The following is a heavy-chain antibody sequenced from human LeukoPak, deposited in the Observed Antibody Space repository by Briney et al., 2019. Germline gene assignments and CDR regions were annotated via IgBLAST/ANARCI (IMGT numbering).Heavy chain of an antibody. D-gene: IGHD2-21*02. V-gene: IGHV1-18*01. CDR1: GYTFTSYG. CDR2: ISAYNGNT. Sequence: ASVKVSCKASGYTFTSYGISWVRQAPGQGLEWMGWISAYNGNTNYAQKLQGRVTMTTDTSTSTAYMELRSLRSDDTAVYYCAGGVTARGFYYYMDVWGKGTTVTISS. CDR3: AGGVTARGFYYYMDV. J-gene: IGHJ6*03.